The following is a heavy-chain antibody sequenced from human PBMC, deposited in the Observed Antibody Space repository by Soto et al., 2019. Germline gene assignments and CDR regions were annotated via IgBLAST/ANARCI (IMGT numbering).Heavy chain of an antibody. CDR1: GGSISSGGYY. J-gene: IGHJ4*02. Sequence: PSETLSLTCTVSGGSISSGGYYWSWIRQHPGKGLEWIGYIYYSGSTYYNPSLKSRVTISVDTSKNQFSLKLSSVTAADTAVYYCASGGLTGARYFDYWGPGTLVTVSS. D-gene: IGHD7-27*01. CDR2: IYYSGST. CDR3: ASGGLTGARYFDY. V-gene: IGHV4-31*03.